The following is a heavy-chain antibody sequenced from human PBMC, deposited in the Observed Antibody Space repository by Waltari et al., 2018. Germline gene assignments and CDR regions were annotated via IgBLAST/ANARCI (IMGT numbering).Heavy chain of an antibody. CDR2: INPNSGGT. CDR3: AKERGSHSGSKKGGMDV. V-gene: IGHV1-2*02. CDR1: GYTFTGYY. J-gene: IGHJ6*02. D-gene: IGHD5-12*01. Sequence: QVQLVQSGAEVKKPGASVKVSCKASGYTFTGYYMHWVRQAPGQGLEWMGWINPNSGGTNYAQKFQGRFTISRDNSKNSLYLQMNSLRTEDTALYYCAKERGSHSGSKKGGMDVWGQGTTVTVSS.